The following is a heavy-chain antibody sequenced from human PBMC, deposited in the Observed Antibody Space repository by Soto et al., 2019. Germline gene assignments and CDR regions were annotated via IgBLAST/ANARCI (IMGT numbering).Heavy chain of an antibody. CDR2: IWYDGSNK. Sequence: QVQLVESGGGVVQPGRSLRLSCAASGFTFSSYGMHWVRQAPGKGLEWVAVIWYDGSNKYYADSVKGRFTISRDNSKNLLYLQMNSLRAEDTAVYYCARTDYGGNYHYYYYGMDVWGQGTTVTVSS. CDR3: ARTDYGGNYHYYYYGMDV. J-gene: IGHJ6*02. CDR1: GFTFSSYG. D-gene: IGHD4-17*01. V-gene: IGHV3-33*01.